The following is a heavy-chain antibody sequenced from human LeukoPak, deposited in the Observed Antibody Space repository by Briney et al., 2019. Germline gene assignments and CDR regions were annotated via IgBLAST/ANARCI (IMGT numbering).Heavy chain of an antibody. Sequence: ASVKVSCKASGYTFTGYYMHWVRQAPGQGLEWMGWINPNSGGTDYSQKFQGRVTLTRDTSISTAYMELSRLRPDDTAVYYCARRGPVGATKAFDIWGQGTMVTVSS. J-gene: IGHJ3*02. CDR1: GYTFTGYY. CDR3: ARRGPVGATKAFDI. CDR2: INPNSGGT. D-gene: IGHD1-26*01. V-gene: IGHV1-2*02.